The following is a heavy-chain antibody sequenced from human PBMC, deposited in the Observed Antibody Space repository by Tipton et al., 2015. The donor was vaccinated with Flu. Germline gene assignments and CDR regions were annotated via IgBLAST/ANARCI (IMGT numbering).Heavy chain of an antibody. D-gene: IGHD3-10*01. CDR2: IYASGST. CDR3: ARGSGSGTYVIFYF. CDR1: GDSISSFY. Sequence: TLSLTCTVSGDSISSFYWSWIRQPAGKGLEWIGRIYASGSTNYNPSLKSRVTMSVDTSKHQFSLKLSSVTAADTAVYYCARGSGSGTYVIFYFWGQGTLVTVSS. J-gene: IGHJ4*02. V-gene: IGHV4-4*07.